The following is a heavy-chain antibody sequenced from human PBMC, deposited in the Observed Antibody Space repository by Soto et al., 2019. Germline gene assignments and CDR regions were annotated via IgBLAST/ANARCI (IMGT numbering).Heavy chain of an antibody. CDR2: IIPIVDIT. V-gene: IGHV1-69*02. Sequence: QVQLVQSGAEVKKPGSSVKVSCKASGGSFGRFTYSWVRQAPGQGLEWMGRIIPIVDITNSAQKFQGRVTITADTSTSTVFMELSSLTSDDTAIYFCARFDSSRCIDSWGQGTLVTVSS. J-gene: IGHJ4*02. CDR1: GGSFGRFT. CDR3: ARFDSSRCIDS. D-gene: IGHD2-8*01.